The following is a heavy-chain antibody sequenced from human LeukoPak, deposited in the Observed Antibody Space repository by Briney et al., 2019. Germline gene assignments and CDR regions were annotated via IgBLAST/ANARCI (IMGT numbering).Heavy chain of an antibody. J-gene: IGHJ4*02. CDR1: GGSISSGSYY. D-gene: IGHD6-13*01. CDR3: AIAAAGLFDY. Sequence: SQTLSLTCTVSGGSISSGSYYWSWIRQPAGTGLEWIGRIYTSGSTNYNPSLKSRVTISVDTSKNQFSLKLSSVTAADTAVYYCAIAAAGLFDYWGQGTLVTVSS. V-gene: IGHV4-61*02. CDR2: IYTSGST.